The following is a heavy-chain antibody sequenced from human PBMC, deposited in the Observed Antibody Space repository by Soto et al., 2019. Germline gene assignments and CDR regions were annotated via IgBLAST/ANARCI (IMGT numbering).Heavy chain of an antibody. Sequence: GGSLRLSCAASGFTFSSYAMSWVRQAPGKGLEWVSAISGSGGSTYYADSVKGRFTISRDNSKNTLYLQMNSLRAEDTAVYYCAKDLGCSGTSCLEAAAPEDYWGQGTLVTVSS. CDR2: ISGSGGST. D-gene: IGHD2-2*01. J-gene: IGHJ4*02. CDR3: AKDLGCSGTSCLEAAAPEDY. CDR1: GFTFSSYA. V-gene: IGHV3-23*01.